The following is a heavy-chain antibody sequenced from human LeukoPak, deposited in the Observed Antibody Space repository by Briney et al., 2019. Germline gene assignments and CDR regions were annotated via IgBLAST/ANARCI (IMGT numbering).Heavy chain of an antibody. CDR3: PKESGSYFVLDY. CDR2: ISGSGGST. J-gene: IGHJ4*02. CDR1: GFTFSGYA. D-gene: IGHD1-26*01. V-gene: IGHV3-23*01. Sequence: TGGSLRLSCAASGFTFSGYAMSWVRQAPGKGLEWVSAISGSGGSTYYADSVKGRFTISRDNSKNTLYLQMNSLRAEDTAVYYCPKESGSYFVLDYWGQGTLVTVSS.